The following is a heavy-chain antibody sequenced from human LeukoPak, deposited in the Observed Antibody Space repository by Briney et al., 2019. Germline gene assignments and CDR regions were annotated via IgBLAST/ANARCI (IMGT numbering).Heavy chain of an antibody. D-gene: IGHD4-17*01. CDR2: IYYSGST. V-gene: IGHV4-59*08. Sequence: PSETLSLTCTVSGGSISSYYWSWVRQPPGKGLEWVGYIYYSGSTNYNPSLKSRVTISVDTSKNQFSLKLSSVTAADTAVYYCAGSYDYGDLQDFDYWGQGTLVTVSS. J-gene: IGHJ4*02. CDR3: AGSYDYGDLQDFDY. CDR1: GGSISSYY.